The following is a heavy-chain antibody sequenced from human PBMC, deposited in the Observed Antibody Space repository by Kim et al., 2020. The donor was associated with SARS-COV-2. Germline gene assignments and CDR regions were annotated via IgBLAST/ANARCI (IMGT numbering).Heavy chain of an antibody. CDR1: GFTFSSYG. D-gene: IGHD3-10*01. V-gene: IGHV3-33*01. CDR3: ARPTKATVPHFDY. J-gene: IGHJ4*02. Sequence: GGSLRLSCAASGFTFSSYGMHWVRQAPGKGLEWVAVIWYDGSNKYYADSVKGRFTISRDNSKNTLYLQMNSLRAEDTAVYYCARPTKATVPHFDYWGQGTLVTVSS. CDR2: IWYDGSNK.